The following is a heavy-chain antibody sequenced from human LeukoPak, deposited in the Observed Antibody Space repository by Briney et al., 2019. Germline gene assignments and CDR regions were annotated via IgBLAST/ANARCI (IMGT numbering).Heavy chain of an antibody. CDR2: INWNGGST. CDR3: ARVYFDSSGYGNYFDY. D-gene: IGHD3-22*01. CDR1: GFTFSNYA. J-gene: IGHJ4*02. Sequence: GGSLRLSCAASGFTFSNYAMSWVRLAPGKGLEWVSGINWNGGSTGYVDSVKGRFTISRDNAKNSLSLQMNSLRAEDTALYYCARVYFDSSGYGNYFDYWGQGTLVTVSS. V-gene: IGHV3-20*04.